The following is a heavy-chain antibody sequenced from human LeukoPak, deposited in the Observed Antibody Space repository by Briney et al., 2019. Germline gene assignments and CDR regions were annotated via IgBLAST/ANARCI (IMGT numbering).Heavy chain of an antibody. CDR1: GYTFTGYY. J-gene: IGHJ3*02. CDR2: INPNSGGT. D-gene: IGHD6-19*01. Sequence: ASVKVSCKASGYTFTGYYMHWVRQAPGQGLDWMAWINPNSGGTNYAQKFQGRVTMTRDTSISTAYMELSRLTSDDTAVYYCARGGYTSGWYESSAFDIWGQGTMVTVSS. V-gene: IGHV1-2*02. CDR3: ARGGYTSGWYESSAFDI.